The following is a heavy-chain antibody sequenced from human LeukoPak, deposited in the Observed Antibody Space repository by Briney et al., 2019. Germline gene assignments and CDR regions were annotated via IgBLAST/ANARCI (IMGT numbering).Heavy chain of an antibody. CDR2: IYYDGST. CDR1: GDSISRSSYY. CDR3: TRDSQLEWFYS. D-gene: IGHD3-10*01. J-gene: IGHJ5*01. Sequence: SEILSLTCSVSGDSISRSSYYWGWIRQPPGEGLEWIGTIYYDGSTYHNPSLKSRVTISVDASKNQFSLKLRSVTAADTAVYYCTRDSQLEWFYSWGQGTLVTVPS. V-gene: IGHV4-39*07.